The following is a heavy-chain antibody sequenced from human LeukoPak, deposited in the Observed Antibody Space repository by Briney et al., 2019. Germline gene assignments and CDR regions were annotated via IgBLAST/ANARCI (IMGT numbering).Heavy chain of an antibody. CDR1: GGSISSYY. CDR3: ARVFGYSSGWYRGNAFDI. Sequence: SETLSLTCTVSGGSISSYYWSWIRQPPGKGLEWIEYIYYSGSTNYNPSLKSRVTISVDTSKNQFSLKLSSVTAADTAVYYCARVFGYSSGWYRGNAFDIWGQGTMVTVSS. D-gene: IGHD6-19*01. J-gene: IGHJ3*02. CDR2: IYYSGST. V-gene: IGHV4-59*01.